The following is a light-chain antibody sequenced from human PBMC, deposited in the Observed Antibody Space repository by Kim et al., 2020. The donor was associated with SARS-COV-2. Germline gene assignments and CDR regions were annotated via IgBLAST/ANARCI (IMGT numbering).Light chain of an antibody. J-gene: IGLJ3*02. Sequence: PGQRVAIFCSGSSSSIGRNTVNWYKQVPGTAPKLLIYNNNQRPSGVSDRFSGSKSGTSASLVIDGLQSDDEADYYCAAWDDSLIGVFGGGTQLTVL. V-gene: IGLV1-44*01. CDR1: SSSIGRNT. CDR2: NNN. CDR3: AAWDDSLIGV.